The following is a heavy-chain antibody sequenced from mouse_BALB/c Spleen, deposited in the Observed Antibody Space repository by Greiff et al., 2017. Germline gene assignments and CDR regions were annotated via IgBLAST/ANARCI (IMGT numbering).Heavy chain of an antibody. Sequence: EVQRVESGPGLVKPSQSLSLTCTVTGYSITSDYAWNWIRQFPGNKLEWMGYISYSGSTSYNPSLKSRISITRDTSKNQFFLQLNSVTTEDTATYYCARRPIYYDYEGFAYWGQGTLVTVSA. D-gene: IGHD2-4*01. CDR2: ISYSGST. CDR3: ARRPIYYDYEGFAY. V-gene: IGHV3-2*02. CDR1: GYSITSDYA. J-gene: IGHJ3*01.